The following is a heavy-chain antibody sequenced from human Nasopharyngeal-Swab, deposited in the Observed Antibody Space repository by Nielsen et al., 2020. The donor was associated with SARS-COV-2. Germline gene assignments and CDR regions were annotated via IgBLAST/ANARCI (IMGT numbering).Heavy chain of an antibody. J-gene: IGHJ4*02. CDR3: TWGYDFWSGYYFPNY. CDR1: GFTFGDYA. CDR2: IRSKAYGGTT. V-gene: IGHV3-49*03. Sequence: GESLKISCTASGFTFGDYAMSWFRQAPGKGLEWVGFIRSKAYGGTTEYAASVKGRFTISRDDSKSIAYLQMNSLKTEDTAVYYCTWGYDFWSGYYFPNYWGQGTLVTVSS. D-gene: IGHD3-3*01.